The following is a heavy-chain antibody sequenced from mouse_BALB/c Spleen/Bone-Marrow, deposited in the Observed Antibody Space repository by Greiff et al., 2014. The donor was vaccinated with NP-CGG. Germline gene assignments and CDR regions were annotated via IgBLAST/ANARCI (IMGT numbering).Heavy chain of an antibody. Sequence: QVHVKQSGAELVRPGTSVKVSCKASGYAFTNYWIEWIKQRPGQGLEWIGVINPGSGGINYNEKFKGKATLTADKSSSTAYMQLCSLTSDDSAVYFCARELVRGMDYWGQGTSVTVSS. CDR2: INPGSGGI. CDR1: GYAFTNYW. D-gene: IGHD1-1*01. V-gene: IGHV1-54*01. J-gene: IGHJ4*01. CDR3: ARELVRGMDY.